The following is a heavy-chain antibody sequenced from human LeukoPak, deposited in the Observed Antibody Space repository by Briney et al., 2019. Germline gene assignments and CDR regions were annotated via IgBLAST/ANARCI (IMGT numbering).Heavy chain of an antibody. Sequence: PSETLSLTCTVSGGSISSYFWTWIRQPAGKGLEWIGRIYSNGITNYNPSLKSRVTMSIDTSKKEFSLKLSSVTAADTAIYYCASSSNFYCYYMDVWGKGTTVTVSS. J-gene: IGHJ6*03. CDR1: GGSISSYF. CDR3: ASSSNFYCYYMDV. CDR2: IYSNGIT. V-gene: IGHV4-4*07.